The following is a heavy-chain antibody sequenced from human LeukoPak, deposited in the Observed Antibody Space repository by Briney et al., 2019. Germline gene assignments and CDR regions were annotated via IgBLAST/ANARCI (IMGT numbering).Heavy chain of an antibody. CDR3: ARPLWFGELGSFGY. Sequence: PSETLSLTCTVSGGSISNYYWSWIRQPPGKGLEWIGYIYYGGSTNYNPSLKSRVTISVDTSKNQFSLKLSSVTAADTAVYYCARPLWFGELGSFGYWGQGTLVTVSS. CDR2: IYYGGST. CDR1: GGSISNYY. V-gene: IGHV4-59*08. D-gene: IGHD3-10*01. J-gene: IGHJ4*02.